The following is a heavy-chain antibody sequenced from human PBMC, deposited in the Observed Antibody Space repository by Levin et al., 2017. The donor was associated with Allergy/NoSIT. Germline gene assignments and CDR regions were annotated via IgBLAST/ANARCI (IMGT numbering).Heavy chain of an antibody. J-gene: IGHJ4*02. V-gene: IGHV4-34*01. CDR1: GGSFSGYY. CDR3: AREPQSYGATFDY. D-gene: IGHD4/OR15-4a*01. CDR2: INHSGST. Sequence: MTSETLSLTCAVYGGSFSGYYWSWIRQPPGKGLEWIGEINHSGSTNYNPSLKSRVTISVDTSKNQFSLKLSSVTAADTAVYYCAREPQSYGATFDYWGQGTLVTVSS.